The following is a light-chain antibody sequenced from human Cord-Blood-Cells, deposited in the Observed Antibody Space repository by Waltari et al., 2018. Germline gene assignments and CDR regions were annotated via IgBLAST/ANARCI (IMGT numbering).Light chain of an antibody. CDR2: DVS. Sequence: QSALTQPASVSGSPGQSITISCTGTSSDVGGYNYVSWYQQHPGKVPKLMIDDVSKRPSGVSNRFSGSKSGNTASLTISGLQAEDEADYYCSSYTSSSTWVFGGGTKLTVL. J-gene: IGLJ2*01. V-gene: IGLV2-14*01. CDR1: SSDVGGYNY. CDR3: SSYTSSSTWV.